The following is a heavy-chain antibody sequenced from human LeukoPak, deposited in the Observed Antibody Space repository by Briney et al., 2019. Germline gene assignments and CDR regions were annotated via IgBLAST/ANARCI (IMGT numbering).Heavy chain of an antibody. V-gene: IGHV3-30*02. CDR2: IHYDGARS. CDR1: GFTFSGYG. D-gene: IGHD5-18*01. Sequence: GGSLRLSCAASGFTFSGYGMHWVRQAPGKGLEWVAFIHYDGARSYYADSVKGRFTISRDDSKNTLYLQMNSLRAEDTAVYYCAKSIRSSSGKQLWLCFDYWGQGTLVTVSS. CDR3: AKSIRSSSGKQLWLCFDY. J-gene: IGHJ4*02.